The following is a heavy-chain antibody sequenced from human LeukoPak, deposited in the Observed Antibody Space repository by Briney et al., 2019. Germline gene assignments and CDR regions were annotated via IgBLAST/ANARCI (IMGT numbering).Heavy chain of an antibody. CDR3: ARVMAARREDLNWFDP. V-gene: IGHV4-39*07. J-gene: IGHJ5*02. CDR2: IYYSGNT. Sequence: PSETLSLTCTVSGGSISSSGSYWGWIRQPPGKGLEWIGSIYYSGNTYNPSLKSRVTISVDTSKNQFSLNLTSVNAADAAVYYCARVMAARREDLNWFDPWGQGTLVTVSS. D-gene: IGHD6-6*01. CDR1: GGSISSSGSY.